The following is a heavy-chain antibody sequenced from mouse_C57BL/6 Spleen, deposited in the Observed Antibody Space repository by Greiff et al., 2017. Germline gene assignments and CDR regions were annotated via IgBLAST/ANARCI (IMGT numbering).Heavy chain of an antibody. Sequence: EVQVVESGGGLVKPGGSLKLSCAASGFTFSDYGMHWVRQAPEKGLEWVAYISSGSSTIYYADTVKGRFTISRDNAKNTLFLQMTSLRSEDTAMYYCARGYYYGSSLYWYFEVWGTGTTVTVSS. CDR1: GFTFSDYG. D-gene: IGHD1-1*01. CDR2: ISSGSSTI. CDR3: ARGYYYGSSLYWYFEV. J-gene: IGHJ1*03. V-gene: IGHV5-17*01.